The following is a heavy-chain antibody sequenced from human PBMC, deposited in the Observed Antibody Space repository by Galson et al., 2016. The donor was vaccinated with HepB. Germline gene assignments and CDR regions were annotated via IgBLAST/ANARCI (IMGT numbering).Heavy chain of an antibody. Sequence: SLRLSCAASGFTFSTYGMHWVRQDPGKGLEWVALISYDGDNKNYADSVKGRFTISRDNSNNTLYLQMNRMRIEDTAVYYCAKGDRTPRTSIYGGAFDYWGQGALVTVSS. D-gene: IGHD4-23*01. J-gene: IGHJ4*02. CDR2: ISYDGDNK. CDR1: GFTFSTYG. V-gene: IGHV3-30*18. CDR3: AKGDRTPRTSIYGGAFDY.